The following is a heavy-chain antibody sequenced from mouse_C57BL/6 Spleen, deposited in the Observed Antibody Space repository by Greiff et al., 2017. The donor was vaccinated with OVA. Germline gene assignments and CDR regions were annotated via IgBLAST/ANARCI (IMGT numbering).Heavy chain of an antibody. D-gene: IGHD1-1*01. CDR1: GYTFTDYE. J-gene: IGHJ2*01. V-gene: IGHV1-15*01. CDR2: IDPETGGT. CDR3: TRLDGSSYYLDY. Sequence: QVQLQQSGAELVRPGASVTLSCKASGYTFTDYEMHWVKQTPVHGLEWIGAIDPETGGTAYNQKFKGKAILTADKSSSTAYMELRSLTSEDSAVYYCTRLDGSSYYLDYWGQGTTLTVSS.